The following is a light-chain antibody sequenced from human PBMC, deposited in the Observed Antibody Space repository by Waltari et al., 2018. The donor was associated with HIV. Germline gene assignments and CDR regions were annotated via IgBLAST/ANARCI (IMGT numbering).Light chain of an antibody. Sequence: EVVLTQSPAILPVSPGERVTLSCRASQSANSQLAWYQQKVGQAPRLLIHGASSRASGIPARFSGSGSGTDFSLTISSLKSEDFAIYYCQQYDNWPYTFGQGTKLDI. CDR1: QSANSQ. J-gene: IGKJ2*01. CDR3: QQYDNWPYT. V-gene: IGKV3-15*01. CDR2: GAS.